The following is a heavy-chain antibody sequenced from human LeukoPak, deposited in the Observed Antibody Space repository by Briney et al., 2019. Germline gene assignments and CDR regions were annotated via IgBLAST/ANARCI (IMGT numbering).Heavy chain of an antibody. CDR2: ISSSSSYI. CDR3: ARVGDYCSSTSCPDAFDI. D-gene: IGHD2-2*01. V-gene: IGHV3-21*01. Sequence: GGSLRLSCAASGFTFSSYSMNWVRQAPGKGLEWVSSISSSSSYIYYADSVKGRFTISRDNAKNSLYLQMNSLRAEDTAVYYCARVGDYCSSTSCPDAFDIWGQGTMVTVSS. J-gene: IGHJ3*02. CDR1: GFTFSSYS.